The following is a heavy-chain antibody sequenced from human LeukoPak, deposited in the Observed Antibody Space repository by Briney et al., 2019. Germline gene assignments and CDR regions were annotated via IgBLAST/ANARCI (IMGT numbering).Heavy chain of an antibody. D-gene: IGHD2-15*01. V-gene: IGHV1-2*02. J-gene: IGHJ3*02. Sequence: ASVKVSCKASGYTFTGYYMHWVRQAPGQGLEWMGWINPNSGGTNYAQKFQGRVTMTRDTSISTAYMELSRLRSDDTAVYYCARDLRDWVVVVAATEAGAFDIWGQGTMVTVSS. CDR2: INPNSGGT. CDR1: GYTFTGYY. CDR3: ARDLRDWVVVVAATEAGAFDI.